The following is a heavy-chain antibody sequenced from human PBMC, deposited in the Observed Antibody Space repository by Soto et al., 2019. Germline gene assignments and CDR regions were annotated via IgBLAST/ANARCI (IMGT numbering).Heavy chain of an antibody. CDR1: GYTFTSYG. J-gene: IGHJ4*02. D-gene: IGHD3-22*01. V-gene: IGHV1-18*01. CDR2: ISAYNGNT. CDR3: ARDYYDSSGYYYPSDE. Sequence: PSVKVSCKASGYTFTSYGISWVRQAPGQGLEWMGWISAYNGNTNYAQKLQGRVTMTTDTSTSTAYMELRSLRSDDTAVYYCARDYYDSSGYYYPSDEWGQGTLVTVSS.